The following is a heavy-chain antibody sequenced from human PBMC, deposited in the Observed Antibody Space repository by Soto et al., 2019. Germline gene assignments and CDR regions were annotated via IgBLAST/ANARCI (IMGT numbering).Heavy chain of an antibody. CDR2: IHPGESDT. Sequence: GESLNITCKSYGYIFTTYWLPWVRQLPGKGLEWMVSIHPGESDTRYSPSFQGQVTISADRSITTAYLQWSSLKASDTAMYYCARHEATYYNFYGMDVWGQGTTVTVS. CDR1: GYIFTTYW. J-gene: IGHJ6*02. V-gene: IGHV5-51*01. CDR3: ARHEATYYNFYGMDV.